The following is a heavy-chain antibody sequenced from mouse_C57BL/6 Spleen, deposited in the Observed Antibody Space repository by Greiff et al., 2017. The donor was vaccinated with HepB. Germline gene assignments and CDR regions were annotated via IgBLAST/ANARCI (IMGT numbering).Heavy chain of an antibody. D-gene: IGHD2-1*01. Sequence: VQLQQSGTVLARPGASVKMSCKTSGYTFTSYWMHWVKQRPGQGLEWIGAIYPGNSDTSYNQKFKGKAKLTAATSASTAYMELSSLTNEDSAVYYCTIYYGNFFAYWGLGTLVTVSA. CDR3: TIYYGNFFAY. V-gene: IGHV1-5*01. CDR2: IYPGNSDT. J-gene: IGHJ3*01. CDR1: GYTFTSYW.